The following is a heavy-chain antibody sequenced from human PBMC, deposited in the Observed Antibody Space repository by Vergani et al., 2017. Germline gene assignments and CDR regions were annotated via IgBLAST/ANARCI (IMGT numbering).Heavy chain of an antibody. D-gene: IGHD6-19*01. CDR2: ISSSSSYT. J-gene: IGHJ4*02. CDR1: GFTFSSYS. Sequence: EVQLVESGGGLVKPGGSLRLSCAASGFTFSSYSMNWVRQAPGKGLEWVSSISSSSSYTNYADSVKGRFTISRDNAKNSLYLQMNSLRAEDTAVYYCARGPAVAGTAYFDYWGQGTLVTVSS. CDR3: ARGPAVAGTAYFDY. V-gene: IGHV3-21*04.